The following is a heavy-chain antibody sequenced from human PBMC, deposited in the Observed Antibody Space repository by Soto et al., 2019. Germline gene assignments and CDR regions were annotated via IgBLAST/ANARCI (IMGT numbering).Heavy chain of an antibody. CDR3: AHRGTAFDY. V-gene: IGHV2-5*02. D-gene: IGHD3-10*01. CDR1: GFSLTTSGVG. CDR2: IYWDDDK. J-gene: IGHJ4*02. Sequence: QITLKESGPTLVKPTQTLTLTCTFSGFSLTTSGVGVGWIRQPPGKALEWLALIYWDDDKRYSPSLKSRLTITKDPSKNQVVLTMTIMDPVDTATYYCAHRGTAFDYWGQGTLVTVSS.